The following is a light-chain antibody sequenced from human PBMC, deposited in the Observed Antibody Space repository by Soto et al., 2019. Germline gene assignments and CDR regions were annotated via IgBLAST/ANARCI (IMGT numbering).Light chain of an antibody. Sequence: QSALTQSSSVSAAAGQKVSISCSGSYSNIGSNFVSWHQHFPGSAPKLVIYDNSQRPSGIPDRFSGSKSGSSATLGITGLQTGDEADYYCGTWDSSLSVVVFGGGTKLTVL. CDR1: YSNIGSNF. CDR3: GTWDSSLSVVV. J-gene: IGLJ2*01. CDR2: DNS. V-gene: IGLV1-51*01.